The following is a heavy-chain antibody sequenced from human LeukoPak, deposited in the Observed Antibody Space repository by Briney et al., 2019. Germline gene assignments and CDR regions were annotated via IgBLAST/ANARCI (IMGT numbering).Heavy chain of an antibody. CDR3: ARRYYDILTGYYHASYFDY. V-gene: IGHV5-51*01. J-gene: IGHJ4*02. D-gene: IGHD3-9*01. Sequence: GESLKISCKGSGYSFTSYWIGWVRQMPGKGLEWMGIIYPGDSDTRYSPSFQGQVTISADKSISTAYPQWSSLKASDTAMYYCARRYYDILTGYYHASYFDYWGQGTLVTVSS. CDR1: GYSFTSYW. CDR2: IYPGDSDT.